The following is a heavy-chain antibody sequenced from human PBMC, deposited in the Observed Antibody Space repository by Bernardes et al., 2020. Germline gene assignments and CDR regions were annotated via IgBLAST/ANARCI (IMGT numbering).Heavy chain of an antibody. CDR3: ARSLCTTCWFDY. CDR2: IDSGGGT. Sequence: GGSLRLSCATSGFTVSSMYMSWVRQAPGKGLEWVSLIDSGGGTYYADSVEGRFTFSRDISKNTLYLQMSSLRADDTAVYYCARSLCTTCWFDYWGQGTLVTVSS. J-gene: IGHJ4*02. V-gene: IGHV3-53*01. CDR1: GFTVSSMY. D-gene: IGHD2-2*01.